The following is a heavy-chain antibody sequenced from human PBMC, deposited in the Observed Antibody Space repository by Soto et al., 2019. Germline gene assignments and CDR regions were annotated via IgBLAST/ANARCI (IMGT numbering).Heavy chain of an antibody. Sequence: ASVKVSCKASGGTFSSYTISWVRQAPGQGLEWMGIINPSGGSTSYAQKFQGRVTMTRDTSTSTVYMELSSLRSEDTAVYYCATSTGTTSGRGFFDPWGQGTLVTVSS. CDR3: ATSTGTTSGRGFFDP. J-gene: IGHJ5*02. CDR1: GGTFSSYT. D-gene: IGHD1-1*01. V-gene: IGHV1-46*03. CDR2: INPSGGST.